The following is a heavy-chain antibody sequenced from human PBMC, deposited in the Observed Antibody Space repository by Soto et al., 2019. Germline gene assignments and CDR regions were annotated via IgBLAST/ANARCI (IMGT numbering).Heavy chain of an antibody. CDR2: IYTSGST. Sequence: SETLSLTCTVSGGSISSYYWSWIRQPAGKGLEWIGRIYTSGSTNYNPSLKSRVTMSVDTSKNQFSLKLSSVTAADTAVYYCARHDIVVGPAAEAYHYYGMDVWGQGTTVTVSS. CDR3: ARHDIVVGPAAEAYHYYGMDV. V-gene: IGHV4-4*07. D-gene: IGHD2-2*01. J-gene: IGHJ6*02. CDR1: GGSISSYY.